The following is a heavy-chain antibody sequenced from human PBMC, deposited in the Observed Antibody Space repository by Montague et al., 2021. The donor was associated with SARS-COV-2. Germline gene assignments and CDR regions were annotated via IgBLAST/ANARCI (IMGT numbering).Heavy chain of an antibody. CDR2: ISSSGSTI. D-gene: IGHD3-3*01. CDR1: GFTSSSYE. V-gene: IGHV3-48*03. CDR3: ARAEMYYDFWSGYPWTFYYFDY. J-gene: IGHJ4*02. Sequence: SLRLSCAASGFTSSSYEMNWVRQAPGKGLEWVSYISSSGSTIYYADSVKGRFTISRDNAKNSLYLQMNSLKAEDTAVYYCARAEMYYDFWSGYPWTFYYFDYWGQGTLVTVSS.